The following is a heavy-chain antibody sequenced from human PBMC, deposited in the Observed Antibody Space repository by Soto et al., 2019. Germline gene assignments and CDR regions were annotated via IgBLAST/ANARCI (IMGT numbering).Heavy chain of an antibody. J-gene: IGHJ4*02. V-gene: IGHV1-18*01. CDR1: GYTFTNYG. CDR2: INSYNGNT. D-gene: IGHD3-3*01. CDR3: SRDMVTIFGVVIKA. Sequence: QVQLVQSGAEVKKPGASVKVSCKASGYTFTNYGITWVRQAPGQGLEWMGWINSYNGNTHYAQKLQGRVTMTTDTSTSTAYMELRSLRSDDTAVYYCSRDMVTIFGVVIKAWGQGTLVTVSS.